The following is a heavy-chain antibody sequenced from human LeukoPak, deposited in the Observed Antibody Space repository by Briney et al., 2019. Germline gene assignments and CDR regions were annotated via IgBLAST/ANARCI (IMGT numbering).Heavy chain of an antibody. CDR2: IIPIFGTA. D-gene: IGHD3-22*01. CDR3: ASLNYYDSSGYVDY. CDR1: GGTFSSYA. V-gene: IGHV1-69*05. Sequence: VASVKVSCKASGGTFSSYAISWVRQAPGQGLEWMGGIIPIFGTANYAQKFQGRVTITTDESTSTAYMELSSLRSEDTAVYYCASLNYYDSSGYVDYWGQGTLVTVSS. J-gene: IGHJ4*02.